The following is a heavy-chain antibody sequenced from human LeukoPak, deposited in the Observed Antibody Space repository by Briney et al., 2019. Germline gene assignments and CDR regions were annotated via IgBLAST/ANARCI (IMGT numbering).Heavy chain of an antibody. D-gene: IGHD2-15*01. V-gene: IGHV3-49*03. J-gene: IGHJ3*02. CDR1: GFTFGDYA. CDR3: TKGHCSGGSCSDAFDI. CDR2: IRSKAYGGTT. Sequence: PGGSLRLSCTASGFTFGDYAMSWFRQAPGKGLEWVGFIRSKAYGGTTEYAASVKGRFTISRDDSKSIAYLQMNSLKTEDTAVYYCTKGHCSGGSCSDAFDIWGQGTMVTVSS.